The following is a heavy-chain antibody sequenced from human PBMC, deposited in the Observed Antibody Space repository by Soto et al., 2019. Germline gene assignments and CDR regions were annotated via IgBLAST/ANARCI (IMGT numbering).Heavy chain of an antibody. CDR2: INPSGGTT. CDR1: GYTFTRYY. CDR3: ARDLAGYCSGASCDDY. D-gene: IGHD2-15*01. J-gene: IGHJ4*02. V-gene: IGHV1-46*03. Sequence: SVKVSCKASGYTFTRYYMHWVRQAPGQGLEWMGIINPSGGTTSHAQKFQGRVTMTRDTATSTVYMELSSLRSEDTAVYYCARDLAGYCSGASCDDYWGQGTRLTLSS.